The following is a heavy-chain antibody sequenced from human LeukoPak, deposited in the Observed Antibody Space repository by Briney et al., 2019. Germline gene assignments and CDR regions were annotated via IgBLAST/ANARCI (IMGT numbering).Heavy chain of an antibody. J-gene: IGHJ3*02. D-gene: IGHD1-1*01. CDR3: ARGNAHAFDI. Sequence: GGSLRLSCAASGFTFSNYWMHWVRQAPGKGLVWVSRIHSDGSSTTSADSVKGRFTISRDNAENTLYLQMNSPRAEHTAVYFCARGNAHAFDIWGQGTMVTVSS. CDR2: IHSDGSST. V-gene: IGHV3-74*01. CDR1: GFTFSNYW.